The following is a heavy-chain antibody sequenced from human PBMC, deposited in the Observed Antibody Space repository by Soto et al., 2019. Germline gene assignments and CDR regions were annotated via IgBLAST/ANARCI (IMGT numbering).Heavy chain of an antibody. Sequence: GGSLRLSCAASGFTFSRYWMNWVRQAPGKGLEWVANIKEDGSEKYYVDSVKGRFTISRDNAKNSLYLQMNSLRAEDTAVYYCARSRFLESWGQGTLVTVSS. CDR2: IKEDGSEK. CDR3: ARSRFLES. V-gene: IGHV3-7*01. J-gene: IGHJ5*02. CDR1: GFTFSRYW. D-gene: IGHD3-3*01.